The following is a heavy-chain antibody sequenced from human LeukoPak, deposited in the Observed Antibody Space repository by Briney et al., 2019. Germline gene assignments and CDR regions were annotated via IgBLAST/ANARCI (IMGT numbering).Heavy chain of an antibody. CDR2: IWYDGSNK. J-gene: IGHJ6*03. CDR1: GFTFSNYG. Sequence: PGRSLRLSCAASGFTFSNYGMHWVRQAPGKGLEWVAVIWYDGSNKYYAGSVKGRFTISRDNSKNTLYLQMNSLRAEDTAVYYCARDAFYFDSSGYYRFYYYYYMDVWGKGTTVTVSS. D-gene: IGHD3-22*01. V-gene: IGHV3-33*01. CDR3: ARDAFYFDSSGYYRFYYYYYMDV.